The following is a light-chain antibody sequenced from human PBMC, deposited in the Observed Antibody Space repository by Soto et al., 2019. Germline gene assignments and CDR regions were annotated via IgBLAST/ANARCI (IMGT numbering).Light chain of an antibody. Sequence: SVLTQPPSVSGAPGQGVTISCTGGSSHIGAGYDVHWYQHLPGTSPKLLIYGNHNRPSGVPDRFSGSKSGTSASLAITALQAEDEADYYGQSYDSSLSGSWVFGGGTKLTVL. CDR3: QSYDSSLSGSWV. CDR2: GNH. J-gene: IGLJ3*02. V-gene: IGLV1-40*01. CDR1: SSHIGAGYD.